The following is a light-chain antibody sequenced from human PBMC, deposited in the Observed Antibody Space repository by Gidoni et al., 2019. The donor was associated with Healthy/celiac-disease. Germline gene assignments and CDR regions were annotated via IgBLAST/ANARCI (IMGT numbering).Light chain of an antibody. J-gene: IGKJ1*01. CDR2: WAS. V-gene: IGKV4-1*01. CDR1: QSVLYSSNNKNY. Sequence: DIVMTQSPDSLAGSLGERATITCKSSQSVLYSSNNKNYLAWYQQKPGQPPKMLIYWASTRESGVPDRFSGSGSGTDFTLTISSLQAEDVAVYYCQQYYSTFWTFGQGTKVEIK. CDR3: QQYYSTFWT.